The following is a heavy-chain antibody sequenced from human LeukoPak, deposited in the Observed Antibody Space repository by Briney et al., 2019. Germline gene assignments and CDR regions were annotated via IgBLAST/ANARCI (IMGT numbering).Heavy chain of an antibody. V-gene: IGHV3-53*01. D-gene: IGHD3-10*01. J-gene: IGHJ2*01. CDR1: GFTVSTKY. Sequence: GGSLRLSCAASGFTVSTKYMNWVRQAPGKGLEWVSILYSGDSTYYADSVKGRFIVSRDNSKNTLYLQMNALRADDTAVYYCARVGDHYHWYLDLWGRGTLVTVSS. CDR3: ARVGDHYHWYLDL. CDR2: LYSGDST.